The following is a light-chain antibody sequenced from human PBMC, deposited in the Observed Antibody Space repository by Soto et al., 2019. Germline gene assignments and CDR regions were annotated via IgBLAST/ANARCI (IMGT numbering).Light chain of an antibody. CDR3: QQYNDSFPYT. V-gene: IGKV1-5*03. J-gene: IGKJ2*01. Sequence: DIQMTQSPSTLSASVGDRVTITCRASQSISSWLAWYQQKPGTAPKLLIYEASTLESGVPSRFSGSRSGTEFTLTVSSLQPDDFATYYCQQYNDSFPYTFGQGTKVDNK. CDR2: EAS. CDR1: QSISSW.